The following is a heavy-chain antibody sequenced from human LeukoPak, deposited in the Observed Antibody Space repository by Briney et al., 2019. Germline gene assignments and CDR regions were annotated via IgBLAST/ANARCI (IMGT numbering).Heavy chain of an antibody. D-gene: IGHD6-19*01. V-gene: IGHV4-38-2*02. CDR3: AREGEWLAYFDY. CDR2: IYHRGST. J-gene: IGHJ4*02. CDR1: GYSINSGYY. Sequence: SETLSLTCTVSGYSINSGYYWGWIRQPPGKGLEWFASIYHRGSTYYNPSLKSRVTISVDTSKNQFSLKMSSVTAADTAVYYCAREGEWLAYFDYWGQGILVTVSS.